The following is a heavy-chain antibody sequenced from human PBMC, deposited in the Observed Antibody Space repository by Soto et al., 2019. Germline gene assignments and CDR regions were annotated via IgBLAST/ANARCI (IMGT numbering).Heavy chain of an antibody. CDR2: ISAYNGNT. J-gene: IGHJ6*02. D-gene: IGHD3-9*01. Sequence: ASVKVSCKASGYRFTSSGFSWVRQAPGQGLEWMGWISAYNGNTLYAQKFKGRVTMTTDTSTSTAYMELGSLRSDDTAVYYCATYPYFGSAPGCSALDAWGQGTTVTVSS. CDR3: ATYPYFGSAPGCSALDA. CDR1: GYRFTSSG. V-gene: IGHV1-18*04.